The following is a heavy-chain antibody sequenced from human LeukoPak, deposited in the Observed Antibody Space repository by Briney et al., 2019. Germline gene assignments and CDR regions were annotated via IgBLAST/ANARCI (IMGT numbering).Heavy chain of an antibody. Sequence: GGSLRLSCTTSKFNFETYGMSWVRQAPGKGLEWVAYISHSGSTIYYADSVKGRFTISRDNAKNSLYLQMNSLGAEDTAVYYCARDAEPYYYDSSGYSDYWGQGTLVTVSS. CDR2: ISHSGSTI. CDR3: ARDAEPYYYDSSGYSDY. V-gene: IGHV3-11*01. J-gene: IGHJ4*02. CDR1: KFNFETYG. D-gene: IGHD3-22*01.